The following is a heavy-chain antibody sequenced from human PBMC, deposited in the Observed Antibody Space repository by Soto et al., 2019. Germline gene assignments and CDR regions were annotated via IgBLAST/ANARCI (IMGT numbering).Heavy chain of an antibody. CDR2: IYYSGTT. D-gene: IGHD3-22*01. V-gene: IGHV4-31*03. CDR3: ASADSSGYTFEH. Sequence: QVQLQESGPGLVQPSQTLSLSCTVSGGSITSGGYYWSWIRQHPGKGLEWIGYIYYSGTTYYNPSLKSRRTRSLDTSRNQFSLEVNSVSAADTAVYYCASADSSGYTFEHWGQGTLVTVSS. J-gene: IGHJ4*02. CDR1: GGSITSGGYY.